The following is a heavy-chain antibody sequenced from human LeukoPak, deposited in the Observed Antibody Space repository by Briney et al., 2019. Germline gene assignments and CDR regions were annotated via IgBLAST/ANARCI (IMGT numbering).Heavy chain of an antibody. CDR2: IYYSGST. CDR3: ARGGTAAGFDY. V-gene: IGHV4-59*01. CDR1: GGSISSYY. D-gene: IGHD6-13*01. J-gene: IGHJ4*02. Sequence: SETLSLTCTVSGGSISSYYWSWIRQPPGKGLEWIGYIYYSGSTNYNPSLKSRVTISVDTSKNQFPLKLSSVTAADTAVYYCARGGTAAGFDYWGQGTLVTVSS.